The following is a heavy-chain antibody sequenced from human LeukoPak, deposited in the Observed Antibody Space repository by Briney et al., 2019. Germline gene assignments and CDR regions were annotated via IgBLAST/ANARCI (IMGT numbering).Heavy chain of an antibody. D-gene: IGHD3-3*01. Sequence: ASVKVSCKASGYTFTSYAMHWVRQAPGQRLEWMGWINAGNGNTKYSQKFQGRVTITRDTSASTAYMELSSLRSEDTAVYYCARDLFWAWSRPNNWFDPWGQGTLVTVSS. CDR2: INAGNGNT. J-gene: IGHJ5*02. CDR3: ARDLFWAWSRPNNWFDP. CDR1: GYTFTSYA. V-gene: IGHV1-3*01.